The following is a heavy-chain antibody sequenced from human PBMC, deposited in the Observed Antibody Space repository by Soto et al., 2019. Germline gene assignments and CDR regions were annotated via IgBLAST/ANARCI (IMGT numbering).Heavy chain of an antibody. Sequence: SETLSLTCTVSGGSISRYYWSWIRQPPGKGLEWIGYIYDSGSTNYNPSLKSRVTISVDTSKNQFSLKLSSVTAADTAVYYCARAWGGHVEDYWGQGTLVTVSS. CDR2: IYDSGST. CDR3: ARAWGGHVEDY. J-gene: IGHJ4*02. V-gene: IGHV4-59*01. D-gene: IGHD3-16*01. CDR1: GGSISRYY.